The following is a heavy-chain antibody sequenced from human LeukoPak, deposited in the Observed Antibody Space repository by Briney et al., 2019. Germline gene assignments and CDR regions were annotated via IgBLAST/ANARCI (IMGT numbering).Heavy chain of an antibody. Sequence: ASVKVSCKASGYTFTSYHMHWVRQAPGQGLEWMGIINPSGGSTSYAQKFQGRVTMTRDMSTSTVYMELSSLRSEDTAVYYCARGGWLQYSFDYWGQGTLVTVSS. CDR1: GYTFTSYH. D-gene: IGHD5-24*01. J-gene: IGHJ4*02. CDR3: ARGGWLQYSFDY. V-gene: IGHV1-46*01. CDR2: INPSGGST.